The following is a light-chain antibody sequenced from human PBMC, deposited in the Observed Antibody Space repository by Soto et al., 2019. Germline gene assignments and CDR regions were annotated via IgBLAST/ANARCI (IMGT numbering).Light chain of an antibody. V-gene: IGLV2-14*01. Sequence: QSALTQPASVSGSPGQSITLSCTGTSSDVGGYNYVSWYQQHPGKAPQLMIYEVSNRPSGVSNRFSGSKSGNTASLTISGLQAEDEADYYCSSYTGSSTLVFGGGTQLTVL. CDR2: EVS. J-gene: IGLJ2*01. CDR1: SSDVGGYNY. CDR3: SSYTGSSTLV.